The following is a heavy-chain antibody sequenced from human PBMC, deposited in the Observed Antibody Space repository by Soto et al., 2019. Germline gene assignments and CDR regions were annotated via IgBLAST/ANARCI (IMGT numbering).Heavy chain of an antibody. CDR2: IRSKANSYAT. CDR3: TRQWNGSSSYYYYGMDV. J-gene: IGHJ6*02. CDR1: GFTFSGSA. Sequence: GGSLRLSCAASGFTFSGSAMHWVRQASGKGLEWVGRIRSKANSYATAYAASVKGRFTISRDDSKNTAYLQMNSLKTEDTAVYYCTRQWNGSSSYYYYGMDVWGQGTTVTVSS. D-gene: IGHD6-6*01. V-gene: IGHV3-73*01.